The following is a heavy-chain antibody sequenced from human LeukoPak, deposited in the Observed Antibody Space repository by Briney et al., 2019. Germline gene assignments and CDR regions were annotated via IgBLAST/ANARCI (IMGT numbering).Heavy chain of an antibody. CDR1: GFTFSSYA. CDR2: ISYDGSNK. J-gene: IGHJ4*02. Sequence: PGGSLRLSCAASGFTFSSYAMHWVRQAPGKGLEWVAVISYDGSNKYYADSVKGRFTISRDNSKNTLYLQMNSLRAEDTAVYYCARVEPRGSPYPGIAAAGNSPFDYWGQGTLVTVSS. D-gene: IGHD6-13*01. CDR3: ARVEPRGSPYPGIAAAGNSPFDY. V-gene: IGHV3-30-3*01.